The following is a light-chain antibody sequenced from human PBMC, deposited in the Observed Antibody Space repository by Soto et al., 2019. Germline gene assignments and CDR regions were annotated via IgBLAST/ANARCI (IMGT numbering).Light chain of an antibody. Sequence: QSVLTQPPSVTGAPGQRVTIACTGNKSNLGAGSGVNWYQQFPDNAPKLLIYANTHRPSGAPDRFSGSTSATSASLAITGLQTQDEADYYCQSFDSSLTGLIFGGGTKLTVL. CDR2: ANT. J-gene: IGLJ2*01. CDR1: KSNLGAGSG. V-gene: IGLV1-40*01. CDR3: QSFDSSLTGLI.